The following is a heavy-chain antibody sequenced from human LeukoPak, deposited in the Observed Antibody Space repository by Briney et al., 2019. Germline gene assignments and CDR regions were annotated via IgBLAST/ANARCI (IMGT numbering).Heavy chain of an antibody. CDR1: VGTFSSYA. CDR2: SIPIFGTA. CDR3: ARGLYRSSVAGPGGY. D-gene: IGHD6-19*01. J-gene: IGHJ4*02. Sequence: SVKVSCKASVGTFSSYAISWVRQAPGQGLEWMGGSIPIFGTANYAQKFQGRVTITADESTSTAYMELSSLRSEDTAVYYCARGLYRSSVAGPGGYWGQGTLVTVSS. V-gene: IGHV1-69*13.